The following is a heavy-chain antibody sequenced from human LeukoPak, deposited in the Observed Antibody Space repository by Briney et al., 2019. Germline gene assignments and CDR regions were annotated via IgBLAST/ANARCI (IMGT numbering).Heavy chain of an antibody. D-gene: IGHD3-3*01. CDR3: ARLSAAVHLGAFDL. J-gene: IGHJ3*01. CDR2: IHTSGSN. Sequence: SETLSLTCAVSGVSISPYYWAWIRQPPGKGLEWIGYIHTSGSNNQYPSLKSRVTISVDKSKNHFSLRLTSVTAADTAVYYCARLSAAVHLGAFDLWGQGTMVAVSS. V-gene: IGHV4-4*09. CDR1: GVSISPYY.